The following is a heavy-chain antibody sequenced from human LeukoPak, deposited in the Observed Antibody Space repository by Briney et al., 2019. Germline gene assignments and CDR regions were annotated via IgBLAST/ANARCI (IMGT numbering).Heavy chain of an antibody. V-gene: IGHV4-31*03. J-gene: IGHJ4*02. CDR1: GGSISSGGYY. CDR3: ARGGGRSSGYYYYFDY. D-gene: IGHD3-22*01. CDR2: IYYSGST. Sequence: SETLSLTCTVSGGSISSGGYYWSWIRQHPGKGLEWIGYIYYSGSTYYNPSLKSRVTISVDTSKNQFSLKLSSVTAADTAVYYCARGGGRSSGYYYYFDYWGQGTLVTVSS.